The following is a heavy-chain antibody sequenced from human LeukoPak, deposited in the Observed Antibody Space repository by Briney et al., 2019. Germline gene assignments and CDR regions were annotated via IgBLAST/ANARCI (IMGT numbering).Heavy chain of an antibody. CDR3: ARVGDYCFDY. CDR2: IYYSGST. Sequence: SETLSLTCTVSGGPISSYYWSWIRQPPGKGLEWIGYIYYSGSTNYNPSLKSRVTILIDTSKNQFSLKLSSVTAADTAVYYCARVGDYCFDYWGQGTLVTVSS. V-gene: IGHV4-59*01. J-gene: IGHJ4*02. D-gene: IGHD2-21*02. CDR1: GGPISSYY.